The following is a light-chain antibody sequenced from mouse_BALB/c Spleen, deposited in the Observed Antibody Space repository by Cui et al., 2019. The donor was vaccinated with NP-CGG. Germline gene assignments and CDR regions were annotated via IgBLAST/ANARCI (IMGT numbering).Light chain of an antibody. J-gene: IGLJ1*01. Sequence: HAVVTQASVCTTSPGETVTLTCRSSTGAVTTSNYANWVQEKPDHLFTGLIGGTNNRAPGVPARFSGSLIGDKAALTITGAQTEDEAIYFCALWYSNHWVFGGGTKLTVL. CDR3: ALWYSNHWV. V-gene: IGLV1*01. CDR2: GTN. CDR1: TGAVTTSNY.